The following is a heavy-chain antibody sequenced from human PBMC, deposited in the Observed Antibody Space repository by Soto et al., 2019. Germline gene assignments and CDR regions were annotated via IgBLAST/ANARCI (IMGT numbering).Heavy chain of an antibody. J-gene: IGHJ5*02. CDR3: GGAYYDSLPGFTS. CDR2: IIPILGIA. CDR1: GGTFSSYT. Sequence: QVQLVQSGAEVKKPGSSVKVSCKASGGTFSSYTISWVRQAPGQGLEWMGRIIPILGIANYAQKFQGRVTLTADKSTSTAYMELSSLRAEDTAVYYCGGAYYDSLPGFTSWGQGTLVTVSS. V-gene: IGHV1-69*02. D-gene: IGHD3-9*01.